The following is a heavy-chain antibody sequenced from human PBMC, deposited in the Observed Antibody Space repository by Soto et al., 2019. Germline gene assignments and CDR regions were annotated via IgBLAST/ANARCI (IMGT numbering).Heavy chain of an antibody. Sequence: PGGSLRLSCAASGLTFSSYAMSWVRQAPGKGLEWVSAISGSGGSTYYADSVKGRFTISRDTSKNTLFLQMNSLRAEDTAVYYCAKVMITFGGTRYGLDVWGQGTTVTVSS. CDR2: ISGSGGST. CDR1: GLTFSSYA. J-gene: IGHJ6*01. V-gene: IGHV3-23*01. D-gene: IGHD3-16*01. CDR3: AKVMITFGGTRYGLDV.